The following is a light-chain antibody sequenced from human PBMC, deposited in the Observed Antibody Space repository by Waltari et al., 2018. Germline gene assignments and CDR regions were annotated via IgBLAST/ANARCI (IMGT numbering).Light chain of an antibody. V-gene: IGKV4-1*01. CDR3: QQYHSFPYT. J-gene: IGKJ2*01. Sequence: DIVMTQSPDSLAVSLGERATINCKSGQSVLYSSNNKDYLAWYQQKPGQPSNLLFYWASTRESGVPDRFSGSGSGTDFTLTIRSLQAEDVAVYYCQQYHSFPYTFGQGTKLEIK. CDR2: WAS. CDR1: QSVLYSSNNKDY.